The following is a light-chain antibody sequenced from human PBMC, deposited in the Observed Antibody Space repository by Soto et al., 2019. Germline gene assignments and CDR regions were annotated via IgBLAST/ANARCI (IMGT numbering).Light chain of an antibody. V-gene: IGLV2-14*01. Sequence: QSVLTQPASVSGSPGQSITISCTGTSSDVGGYNYVSWYQQHPGTAPKLMIYDVSNRPSGVSNRFSGSKSGNTASLTISGLQAEDEADYYCSSYTSSSTFYVFGTGTQLTVL. CDR1: SSDVGGYNY. CDR3: SSYTSSSTFYV. J-gene: IGLJ1*01. CDR2: DVS.